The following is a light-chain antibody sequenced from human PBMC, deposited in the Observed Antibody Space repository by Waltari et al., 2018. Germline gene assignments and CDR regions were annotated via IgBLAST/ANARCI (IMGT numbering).Light chain of an antibody. CDR1: QNFNSW. CDR3: QQYETYSGT. V-gene: IGKV1-5*01. Sequence: DIQMTQSPSTLSASAGDRVTITCRASQNFNSWLSWYQQKPGKAPKLLIHAASSLQSGVPSRFSGGGSGTEFTLTISNLQPDDFATYYCQQYETYSGTFGQGTKVEIK. CDR2: AAS. J-gene: IGKJ1*01.